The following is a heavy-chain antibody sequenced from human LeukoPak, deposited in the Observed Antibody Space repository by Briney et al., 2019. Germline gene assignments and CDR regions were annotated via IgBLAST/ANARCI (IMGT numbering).Heavy chain of an antibody. CDR2: MNWNGGRR. D-gene: IGHD6-6*01. V-gene: IGHV3-20*04. CDR1: GFNFDDYG. J-gene: IGHJ6*04. CDR3: AREGRATRFRLDRTYESDHSSDKSFFYSYLDV. Sequence: GGSLRLSCAASGFNFDDYGMSWVRQVPGKGLEWVSGMNWNGGRRGYVDSVKGRFTISRDNVKNSLYLQMNRLRADDAALYYCAREGRATRFRLDRTYESDHSSDKSFFYSYLDVWGKGTTVTVSS.